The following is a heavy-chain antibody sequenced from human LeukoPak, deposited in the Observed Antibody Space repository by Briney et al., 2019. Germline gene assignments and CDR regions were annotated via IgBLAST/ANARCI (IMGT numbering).Heavy chain of an antibody. J-gene: IGHJ6*03. D-gene: IGHD3-10*01. CDR1: GFTFSSYA. CDR3: AKSSRGYYYYYMDV. V-gene: IGHV3-23*01. CDR2: ISGSGGST. Sequence: PGGSLRLSCAASGFTFSSYAMSWVRQAPGKGVEWVSAISGSGGSTYYAASVKVRFTISSDNSKNTLYLQMNSLRAEDTAVYYCAKSSRGYYYYYMDVWGKGTTVTVSS.